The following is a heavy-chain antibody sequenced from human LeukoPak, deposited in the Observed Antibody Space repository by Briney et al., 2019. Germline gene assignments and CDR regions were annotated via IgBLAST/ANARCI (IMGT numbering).Heavy chain of an antibody. CDR1: GGSISSGGYY. CDR2: IYYSGST. J-gene: IGHJ4*02. CDR3: ARGQMATIDFDY. V-gene: IGHV4-31*03. D-gene: IGHD5-24*01. Sequence: KASETLSLTCTVSGGSISSGGYYWSWIRQHPGKGLEWIGYIYYSGSTYYNPSLKSRVTISVDTSKNQFSLKLSSVTAADTAVYYCARGQMATIDFDYWGQGTLVIVSS.